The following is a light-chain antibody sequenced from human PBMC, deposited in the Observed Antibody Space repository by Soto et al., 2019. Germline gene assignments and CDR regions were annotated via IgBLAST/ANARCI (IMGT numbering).Light chain of an antibody. Sequence: EGVMTQSPATLSMSPGASATLSSRASQSVYNNLAWYQQRPGQAPRLLIYDASTRATGVPARFSGSGSGTEFTLTISSLQSEDFAVYYCHHYNNWPYAFGQGTKVDIK. CDR3: HHYNNWPYA. CDR2: DAS. CDR1: QSVYNN. V-gene: IGKV3-15*01. J-gene: IGKJ2*01.